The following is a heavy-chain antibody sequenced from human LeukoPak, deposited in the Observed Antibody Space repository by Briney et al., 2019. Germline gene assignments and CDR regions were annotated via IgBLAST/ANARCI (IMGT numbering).Heavy chain of an antibody. Sequence: PGGSLRLSCAASGFTFSDYYMSWIRQAPGKGLEWVSYISSSGSTIYYADSVKGRFTISRDNAKNSLYLQMNSLRAEDTAVYYCARDHSRKPFIAAAGTMWFDPWGQGTLVTVSS. CDR3: ARDHSRKPFIAAAGTMWFDP. J-gene: IGHJ5*02. V-gene: IGHV3-11*01. D-gene: IGHD6-13*01. CDR1: GFTFSDYY. CDR2: ISSSGSTI.